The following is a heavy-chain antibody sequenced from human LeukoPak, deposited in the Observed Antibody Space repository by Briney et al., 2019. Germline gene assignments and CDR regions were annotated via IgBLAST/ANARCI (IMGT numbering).Heavy chain of an antibody. CDR3: AKDFLAYYYDSSGYPDY. J-gene: IGHJ4*02. D-gene: IGHD3-22*01. V-gene: IGHV3-9*01. CDR2: INWDSDSL. Sequence: PGRSLRLSCAASGFDFNDYAMSWVRQAPGKDLGGGSGINWDSDSLGYADSVKGRFTISRDNATNSLFLQMTSLSAEDTALYYCAKDFLAYYYDSSGYPDYWGQGTLVTVSS. CDR1: GFDFNDYA.